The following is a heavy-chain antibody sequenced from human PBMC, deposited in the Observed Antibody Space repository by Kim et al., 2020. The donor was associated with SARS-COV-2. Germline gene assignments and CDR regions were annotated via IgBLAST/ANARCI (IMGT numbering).Heavy chain of an antibody. CDR1: GFTFSSYW. J-gene: IGHJ4*02. CDR3: VRQIGGVRYFDC. V-gene: IGHV3-74*01. Sequence: GGSLRLSCAASGFTFSSYWMHWVRQGPGKGLVWVSRINSDGSVTNYADSVKGRFTISRDNAKDTLYLQMNSLRAEDTAVYYCVRQIGGVRYFDCWGQGTLVTVSS. D-gene: IGHD3-16*01. CDR2: INSDGSVT.